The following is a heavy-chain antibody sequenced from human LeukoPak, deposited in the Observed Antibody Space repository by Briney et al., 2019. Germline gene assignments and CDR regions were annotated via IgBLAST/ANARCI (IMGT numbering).Heavy chain of an antibody. CDR3: AKAPVTTCSGAYCYPFDY. J-gene: IGHJ4*02. Sequence: PGGSLRLSCAVSGLTFNNYAMSWVRQAPGKGLEWVSGISGRGASKYYADSVKGRFTISRDNSKNTLYLQMNSLRAEDTAVYYCAKAPVTTCSGAYCYPFDYWSQGTLVTVSS. D-gene: IGHD2-15*01. V-gene: IGHV3-23*01. CDR1: GLTFNNYA. CDR2: ISGRGASK.